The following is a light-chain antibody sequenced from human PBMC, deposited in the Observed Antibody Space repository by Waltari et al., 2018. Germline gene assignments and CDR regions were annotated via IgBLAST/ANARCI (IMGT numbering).Light chain of an antibody. J-gene: IGKJ4*01. CDR2: DAS. V-gene: IGKV1-12*01. CDR1: QDISRW. CDR3: QQGNDFPLT. Sequence: DIQMTQSPSSVSASVGDRFTITCRASQDISRWLALYQQKAGKAPKFLIYDASTLQSGVPSRFSGSGSGTDFTLTISSLQPEDFATYYCQQGNDFPLTFGGGTKVEI.